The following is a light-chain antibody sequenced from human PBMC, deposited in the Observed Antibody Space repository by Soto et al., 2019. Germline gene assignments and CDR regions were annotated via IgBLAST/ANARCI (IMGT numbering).Light chain of an antibody. CDR3: QQYQTYAT. J-gene: IGKJ5*01. CDR2: GAS. CDR1: QSVSSNY. Sequence: EIVLTQSPGTLSLSPGERATLSCRASQSVSSNYLAWYQQKPGQAPRVLIYGASSRATGIPDRFSGSGSGTEFTLTISSLQPDDFATYYCQQYQTYATFGQGTRLEIK. V-gene: IGKV3-20*01.